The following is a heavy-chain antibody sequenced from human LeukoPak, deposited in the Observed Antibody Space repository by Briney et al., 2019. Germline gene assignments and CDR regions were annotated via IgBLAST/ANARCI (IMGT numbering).Heavy chain of an antibody. D-gene: IGHD4-11*01. CDR2: INPSTGTT. CDR3: ARDASNWSAFDS. Sequence: GASVKVSCKASGYTFTGYSIHWVRQAPGQGLEWMGRINPSTGTTTYAQKFKGRVIMTRDTSIGTAYMELSGLRFVDTAVYYCARDASNWSAFDSWGQGSLVTVSS. CDR1: GYTFTGYS. J-gene: IGHJ4*02. V-gene: IGHV1-2*06.